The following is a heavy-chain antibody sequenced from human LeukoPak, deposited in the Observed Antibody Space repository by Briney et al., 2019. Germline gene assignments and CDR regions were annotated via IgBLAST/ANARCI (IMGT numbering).Heavy chain of an antibody. V-gene: IGHV3-48*04. CDR1: GFTFSSHA. J-gene: IGHJ6*04. CDR3: ARVYRNEEDFWTPNNYMDV. Sequence: GGSLRLSCAASGFTFSSHAMNWVRQAPGKGPEWVSYISISSSSVYYADSVKGRFTISRDNAKNSLYLQMNSLRAEDTAVYYCARVYRNEEDFWTPNNYMDVWGKGTTVTVSS. CDR2: ISISSSSV. D-gene: IGHD3/OR15-3a*01.